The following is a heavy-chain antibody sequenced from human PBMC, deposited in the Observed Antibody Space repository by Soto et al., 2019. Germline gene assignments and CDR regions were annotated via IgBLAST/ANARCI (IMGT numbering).Heavy chain of an antibody. V-gene: IGHV3-7*01. Sequence: GGSLRLSCAASGFIFNTYWMTWVRQAPGKGLEWVANIKEDGSEKYYVDSVKGRFTISRDNAKNLMFLQMNSLRAEDTSVSYCARINGSSFFDYWGQGIPVTVSS. J-gene: IGHJ4*02. CDR1: GFIFNTYW. D-gene: IGHD3-10*01. CDR3: ARINGSSFFDY. CDR2: IKEDGSEK.